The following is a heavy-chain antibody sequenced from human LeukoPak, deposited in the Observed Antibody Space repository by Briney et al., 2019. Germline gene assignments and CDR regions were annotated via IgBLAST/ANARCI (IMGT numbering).Heavy chain of an antibody. D-gene: IGHD1-26*01. CDR1: GYTFFSYG. V-gene: IGHV1-18*01. Sequence: ASVKVSCKASGYTFFSYGISWVRQAPGQGLEWMGRISGYNGNTHYAQKVQGRVTMTTDTSTTTAYMELRSLRSDDTAVYYCARDARSGGYFYDYWGQGTLVTVSS. J-gene: IGHJ4*02. CDR3: ARDARSGGYFYDY. CDR2: ISGYNGNT.